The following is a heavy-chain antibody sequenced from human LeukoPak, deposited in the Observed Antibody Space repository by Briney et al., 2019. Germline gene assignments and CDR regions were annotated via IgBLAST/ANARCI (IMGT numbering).Heavy chain of an antibody. D-gene: IGHD3-3*01. V-gene: IGHV3-53*01. J-gene: IGHJ4*02. CDR1: GFTVSSNY. Sequence: TGGSLRLSCAASGFTVSSNYMSWVRQAPGKGLEWVSVIYSGGSTYYADSVKGRFTISRDNSKNTLYLQMNSLRAEDTAVYYCARLLTENDFWSGWELRYYFDYWGQGTLVTVSS. CDR2: IYSGGST. CDR3: ARLLTENDFWSGWELRYYFDY.